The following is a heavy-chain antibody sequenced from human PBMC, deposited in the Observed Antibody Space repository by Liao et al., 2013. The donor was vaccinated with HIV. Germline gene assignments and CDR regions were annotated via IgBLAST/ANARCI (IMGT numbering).Heavy chain of an antibody. Sequence: QLQLQESGPGLVKPSETLSLTCTVSGGSISSSSYYWGWIRQPPGKGLEWIGSIYYSGSTYYNPSLKSRVTISVDTSKNQFSLKLSSVTAADTAVYYCARDGRLYSSSWQIWGQGTLVTVSS. D-gene: IGHD6-13*01. CDR1: GGSISSSSYY. J-gene: IGHJ4*02. CDR3: ARDGRLYSSSWQI. V-gene: IGHV4-39*07. CDR2: IYYSGST.